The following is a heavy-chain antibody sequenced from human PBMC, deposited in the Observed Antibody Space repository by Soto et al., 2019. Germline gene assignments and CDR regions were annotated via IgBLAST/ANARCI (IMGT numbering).Heavy chain of an antibody. CDR3: VRDWEIAAASNYYYYGMDV. Sequence: SVKVSCKASGGTFSSYAISWVRQAPGQGLEWMGGIIPIFGTANYAQKFQGRVTITADESTSTAYMELSSLRSEDTAVYYCVRDWEIAAASNYYYYGMDVWGQGTTVTVSS. J-gene: IGHJ6*02. CDR2: IIPIFGTA. CDR1: GGTFSSYA. V-gene: IGHV1-69*13. D-gene: IGHD6-13*01.